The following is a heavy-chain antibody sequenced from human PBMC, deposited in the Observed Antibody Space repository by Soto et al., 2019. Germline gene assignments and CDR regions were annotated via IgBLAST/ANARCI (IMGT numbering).Heavy chain of an antibody. Sequence: GASVKVSCKASGYTFTSYDINWVRQATGQGLEWMGWMNPNSGNTGYAQKFQGRVTMTRNTSISTAYMELSSLRSEDTAVYYCARGQPVCTSCYYYYYYGMDVWGQGTTVTVSS. CDR3: ARGQPVCTSCYYYYYYGMDV. J-gene: IGHJ6*02. V-gene: IGHV1-8*01. D-gene: IGHD2-2*01. CDR2: MNPNSGNT. CDR1: GYTFTSYD.